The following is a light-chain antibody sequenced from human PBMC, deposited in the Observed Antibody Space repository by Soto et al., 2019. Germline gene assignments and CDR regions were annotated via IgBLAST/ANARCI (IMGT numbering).Light chain of an antibody. V-gene: IGKV3D-15*01. CDR2: YIS. CDR1: RSVGSY. J-gene: IGKJ5*01. CDR3: QQHHQWPIT. Sequence: EIVLTQSPATLSLSPLEIATPFFRASRSVGSYLAWYQQKPGQAPRLIIYYISTRATGIPARFSGSGSGTEFTLTINSLQSEDSAVYYCQQHHQWPITFGQGTRLEIK.